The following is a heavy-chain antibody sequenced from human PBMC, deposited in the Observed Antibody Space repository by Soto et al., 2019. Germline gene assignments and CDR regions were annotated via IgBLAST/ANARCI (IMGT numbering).Heavy chain of an antibody. D-gene: IGHD2-2*01. CDR2: IYSGGST. V-gene: IGHV3-66*01. CDR1: GFTVSSNY. J-gene: IGHJ6*02. CDR3: VRVFVVPAAMGGYYYYYGMDV. Sequence: GGSLRLSCAASGFTVSSNYMSWVRQAPGKGLEWVSVIYSGGSTYYADSVKGRFTISRDNSKNTLYIQMNSLRAEDTAVYYCVRVFVVPAAMGGYYYYYGMDVWGQGTTVTVSS.